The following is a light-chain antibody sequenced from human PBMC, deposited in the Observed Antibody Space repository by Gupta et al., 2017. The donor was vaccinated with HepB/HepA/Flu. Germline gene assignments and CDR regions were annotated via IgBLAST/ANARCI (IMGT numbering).Light chain of an antibody. CDR1: SSDIGSYNR. J-gene: IGLJ1*01. CDR3: SSYTTSSTYV. Sequence: QSALTQPPSVSGSPGQSATISCTGTSSDIGSYNRVSWYQQSPGTAPKLIIYEVDNRPSGVPDRFSGSKSGNTASLTISGRQTEDEADYYCSSYTTSSTYVFGIGTKVTVL. V-gene: IGLV2-18*02. CDR2: EVD.